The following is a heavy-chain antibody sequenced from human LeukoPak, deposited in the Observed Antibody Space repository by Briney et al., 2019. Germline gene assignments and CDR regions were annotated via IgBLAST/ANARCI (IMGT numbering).Heavy chain of an antibody. CDR3: AGGHDYGTINY. CDR1: GFTFSSYG. V-gene: IGHV3-66*01. Sequence: PGGSLRLSCAASGFTFSSYGMHWVRQAPGKGLEWVSAIYSGGSTYYADSVKGRLTISRDNSKNTLYLQMNSLRAEDTAVYYCAGGHDYGTINYWGQGTLVTVSS. CDR2: IYSGGST. D-gene: IGHD4-17*01. J-gene: IGHJ4*02.